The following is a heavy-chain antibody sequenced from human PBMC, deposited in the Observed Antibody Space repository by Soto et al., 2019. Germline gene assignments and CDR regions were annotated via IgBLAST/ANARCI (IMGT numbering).Heavy chain of an antibody. CDR1: GFIFSSYS. CDR2: ITPSSSTI. CDR3: VRAACSGCHGFQH. D-gene: IGHD3-10*02. V-gene: IGHV3-48*01. Sequence: PGGSLRLSCAASGFIFSSYSMNWVRQAPGKGLEWVSYITPSSSTIYYADSVKGRFTISRDNAKDSLYLEMNSLRAEDMAVYYCVRAACSGCHGFQHWGQGTLVTVSS. J-gene: IGHJ1*01.